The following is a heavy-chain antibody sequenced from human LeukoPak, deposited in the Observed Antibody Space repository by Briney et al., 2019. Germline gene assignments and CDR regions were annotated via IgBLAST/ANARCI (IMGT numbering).Heavy chain of an antibody. Sequence: SETLSLTCTVSGGSISSSSYYWSWIRQPAGKGLEWIGRIYTSGSTNYNPSLKSRVTISVDTSKNQFSLKLSSVTAADTAVYYCARAPPWFDPWGQGTLVTVSS. CDR1: GGSISSSSYY. CDR3: ARAPPWFDP. CDR2: IYTSGST. J-gene: IGHJ5*02. V-gene: IGHV4-61*02.